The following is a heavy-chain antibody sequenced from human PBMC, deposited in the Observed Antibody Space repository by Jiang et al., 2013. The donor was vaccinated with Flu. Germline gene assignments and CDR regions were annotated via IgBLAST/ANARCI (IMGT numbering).Heavy chain of an antibody. CDR1: GYTFTVYY. CDR3: ARDYNNYVVDY. D-gene: IGHD4-11*01. CDR2: INPNSGAT. J-gene: IGHJ4*02. Sequence: KASGYTFTVYYMHWVRQAPGQGLEWMGWINPNSGATDYAQKFQGRVTMTRDTSISTAYMELSRLRSDDTAVYYCARDYNNYVVDYWGQGTLVTVSS. V-gene: IGHV1-2*02.